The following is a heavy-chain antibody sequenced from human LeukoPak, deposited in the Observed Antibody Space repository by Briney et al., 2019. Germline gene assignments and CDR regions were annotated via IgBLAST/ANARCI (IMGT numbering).Heavy chain of an antibody. V-gene: IGHV4-59*08. CDR1: GGSISSYY. CDR3: ARGDVVRGVSWFDS. Sequence: TSETLSLTCTVSGGSISSYYWSWIRQPPGKGLEWIGYIYYSGSTNYNPSLKSRVTISVDTSKNQFSLKLSSVTAADTAVYYCARGDVVRGVSWFDSWGQGALVTVSS. CDR2: IYYSGST. D-gene: IGHD2-21*02. J-gene: IGHJ5*01.